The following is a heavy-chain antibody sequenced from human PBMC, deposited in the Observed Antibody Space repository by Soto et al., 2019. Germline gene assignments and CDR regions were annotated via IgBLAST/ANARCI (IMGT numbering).Heavy chain of an antibody. J-gene: IGHJ4*02. V-gene: IGHV3-30*18. Sequence: QVQVVESGGGVVQPGRSLRLSCAASGFTLSGYGMHWVRQAPGKGLEWVAVISYDGRNQYYADSVKGRFTVSRDNSKSTLYLQMDSLGVEDSAVYHCAKGGSSSARYFDYWGQGTLVTVSS. CDR1: GFTLSGYG. CDR2: ISYDGRNQ. CDR3: AKGGSSSARYFDY. D-gene: IGHD6-6*01.